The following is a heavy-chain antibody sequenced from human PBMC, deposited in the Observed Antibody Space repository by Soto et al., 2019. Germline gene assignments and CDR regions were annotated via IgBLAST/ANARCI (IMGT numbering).Heavy chain of an antibody. CDR3: ARNYVHCSGGSCSGEMDY. J-gene: IGHJ4*02. D-gene: IGHD2-15*01. CDR1: GSTFTSYG. CDR2: ISAYNGNT. V-gene: IGHV1-18*01. Sequence: QVQLVQSGAEVKKPGASVKVSCKASGSTFTSYGISGVRQAPGQGLEWMGWISAYNGNTNYAQKLQGRVTMTTDTSTSTAYMELRSLRSDDTAVYYCARNYVHCSGGSCSGEMDYWGQGTLVTVSS.